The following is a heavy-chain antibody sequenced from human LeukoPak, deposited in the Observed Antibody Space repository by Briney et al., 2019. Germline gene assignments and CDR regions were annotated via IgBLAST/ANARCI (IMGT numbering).Heavy chain of an antibody. J-gene: IGHJ4*02. D-gene: IGHD6-19*01. V-gene: IGHV1-2*02. Sequence: ASVKVSCKASGYTFTDYYMHWVRQAPGQGLEWMGWINPNSGGINYAQNFQGRVTMTRDTSVSTAYMELSSLRSDDTAVFYCARSSSSGWYVGGLDYWGQGTLVTVSS. CDR2: INPNSGGI. CDR1: GYTFTDYY. CDR3: ARSSSSGWYVGGLDY.